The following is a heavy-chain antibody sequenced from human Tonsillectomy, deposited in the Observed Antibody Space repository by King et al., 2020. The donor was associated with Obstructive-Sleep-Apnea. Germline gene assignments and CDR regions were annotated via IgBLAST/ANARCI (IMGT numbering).Heavy chain of an antibody. CDR2: ISYDGSNK. V-gene: IGHV3-30*04. D-gene: IGHD6-19*01. CDR3: ARDRIAVAGRTSYFDY. CDR1: GFTFTSYA. J-gene: IGHJ4*02. Sequence: VQLVESGGGVVQPGRSLRLSCAASGFTFTSYAMHWVRQAPGKGLEGVALISYDGSNKYYGYSVKGRFTISRDNSKNTLFLQMNSLRAEDTAVYYCARDRIAVAGRTSYFDYWGQGTLVTVSS.